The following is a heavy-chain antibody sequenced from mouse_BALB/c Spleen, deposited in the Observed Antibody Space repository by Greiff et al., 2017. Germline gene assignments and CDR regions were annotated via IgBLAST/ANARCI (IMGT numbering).Heavy chain of an antibody. Sequence: EVQLVESGPELVKPGASVKVSCKASGYAFTSYNMYWVKQSHGKSLEWIGYIDPYNGGTSYNQKFKGKATLTVDKSSSTAYMHLNSLTSEDSAVYYCARRRDGFITTFDYWGQGTTLTVSS. CDR3: ARRRDGFITTFDY. CDR2: IDPYNGGT. V-gene: IGHV1S135*01. J-gene: IGHJ2*01. CDR1: GYAFTSYN. D-gene: IGHD1-2*01.